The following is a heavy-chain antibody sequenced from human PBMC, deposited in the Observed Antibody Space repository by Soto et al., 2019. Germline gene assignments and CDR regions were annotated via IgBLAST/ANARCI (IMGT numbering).Heavy chain of an antibody. CDR2: ISYDGSNK. Sequence: GGSLRLSCAASGFTFSSYGMHWVRQAPGKGLEWVAVISYDGSNKYYADFVKGRFTISRDSAKNSLYLQMNSLRAEDTAVYYCVTVAGICGGGTCYSRNWGQGTLVTVSS. D-gene: IGHD2-15*01. V-gene: IGHV3-30*03. CDR1: GFTFSSYG. J-gene: IGHJ4*02. CDR3: VTVAGICGGGTCYSRN.